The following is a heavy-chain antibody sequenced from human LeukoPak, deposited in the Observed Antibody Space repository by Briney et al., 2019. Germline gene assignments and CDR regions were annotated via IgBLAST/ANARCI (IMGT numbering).Heavy chain of an antibody. J-gene: IGHJ2*01. CDR1: GFTFSSYA. V-gene: IGHV3-23*01. CDR3: ARRGGPSGVWYFDL. Sequence: PGGSLRLSCAASGFTFSSYAMSWVRQAPGKGLEWVSGISRSVGNTYYADSVKGRFTISRDNSNNFLYLQMNSLRAEDTALYYCARRGGPSGVWYFDLWGRGTLVTVSS. CDR2: ISRSVGNT.